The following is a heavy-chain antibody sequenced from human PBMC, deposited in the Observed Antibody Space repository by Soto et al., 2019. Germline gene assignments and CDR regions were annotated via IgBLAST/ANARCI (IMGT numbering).Heavy chain of an antibody. V-gene: IGHV4-34*01. CDR1: GGSFSGYY. J-gene: IGHJ6*03. Sequence: SETLSLTCAVYGGSFSGYYWSWIRQPPGKGLEWIGEINHSGSTNYNPSLKSRVTISVNTSKNQFSLKLSSVTAADTAVYYCARGGGYYDYIWGSYRYYMDVWGKGTTVTVSS. D-gene: IGHD3-16*02. CDR3: ARGGGYYDYIWGSYRYYMDV. CDR2: INHSGST.